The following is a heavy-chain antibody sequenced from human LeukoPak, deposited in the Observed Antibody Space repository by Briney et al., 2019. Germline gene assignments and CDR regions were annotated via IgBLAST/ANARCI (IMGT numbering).Heavy chain of an antibody. CDR1: GGSISSYY. CDR2: IYTSGST. V-gene: IGHV4-4*07. D-gene: IGHD7-27*01. J-gene: IGHJ6*03. CDR3: ARFRLGSDYYHMDV. Sequence: SETLSLTCTVSGGSISSYYWSWIRQPAGKGLEWIGRIYTSGSTNYNPSLKSRVTISVDTSKNQFSLKLSSVTAADTAVYYCARFRLGSDYYHMDVWGKGTTVTVSS.